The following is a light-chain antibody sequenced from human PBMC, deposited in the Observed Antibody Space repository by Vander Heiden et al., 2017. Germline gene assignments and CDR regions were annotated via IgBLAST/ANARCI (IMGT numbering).Light chain of an antibody. Sequence: QSALTQPRSVSGSPGQSVTISCTGTSSEVGGYNYVSWYQPHPAKAPKLMIYDVSKRPSGVPDRVSGSKSANTASMTISELQAEDESDYYCCSYAGSLVVFGGGTKLTVL. CDR3: CSYAGSLVV. V-gene: IGLV2-11*01. CDR1: SSEVGGYNY. J-gene: IGLJ2*01. CDR2: DVS.